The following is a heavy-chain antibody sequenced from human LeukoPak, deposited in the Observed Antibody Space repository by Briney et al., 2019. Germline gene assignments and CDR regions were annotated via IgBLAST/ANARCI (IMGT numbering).Heavy chain of an antibody. Sequence: GGSLRLSCAASGFTFRSHAMSWVRLAPGKGLEWVSGISSNGDKTYYADSVKGRFTISRDNSKNTPYLQMNTLRAEDTAVYYCAKDTNCGGDCYFYYFDYWGQGTLVTVSS. J-gene: IGHJ4*02. CDR1: GFTFRSHA. V-gene: IGHV3-23*01. D-gene: IGHD2-21*01. CDR2: ISSNGDKT. CDR3: AKDTNCGGDCYFYYFDY.